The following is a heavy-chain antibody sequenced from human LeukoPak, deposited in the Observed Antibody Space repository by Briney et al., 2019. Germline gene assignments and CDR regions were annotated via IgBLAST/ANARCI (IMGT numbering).Heavy chain of an antibody. V-gene: IGHV1-2*02. CDR3: ARGGYYGSGNDFRFDP. D-gene: IGHD3-10*01. Sequence: ASVKVSCKASGYTFSDNYIHWVRQAPGQGLEWVGWIKPNTGATHYSKRFQGRVTMTRDTSVSTAYMELTSLRSDDTAVYYCARGGYYGSGNDFRFDPWGQGTLVTVSS. CDR2: IKPNTGAT. J-gene: IGHJ5*02. CDR1: GYTFSDNY.